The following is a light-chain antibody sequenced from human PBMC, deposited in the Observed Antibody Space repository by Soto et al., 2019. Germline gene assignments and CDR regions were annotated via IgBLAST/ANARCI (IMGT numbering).Light chain of an antibody. Sequence: DIQMTQSPSTLSASLGDRVAITCLASQSISSWLAWYQQKPGKAPKLLIYDASSLESGVPSRFSGSGSGTEFTLTISSLQPDDFATYYCQQYNTYPWTFGQGTKVDIK. CDR2: DAS. J-gene: IGKJ1*01. V-gene: IGKV1-5*01. CDR3: QQYNTYPWT. CDR1: QSISSW.